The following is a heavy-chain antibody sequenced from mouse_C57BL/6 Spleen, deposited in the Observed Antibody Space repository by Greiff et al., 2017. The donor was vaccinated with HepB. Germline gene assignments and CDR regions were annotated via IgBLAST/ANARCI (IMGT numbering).Heavy chain of an antibody. CDR1: GYAFSSSW. CDR2: IYPGDGDT. D-gene: IGHD2-5*01. CDR3: ARGSNYGFDY. J-gene: IGHJ2*01. Sequence: VKLQESGPELVKPGASVKISCKASGYAFSSSWMNWVKQRPGKGLEWIGRIYPGDGDTNYNGKFKGKATLTADKSSITAYMQLSSLTSEDSAVYFCARGSNYGFDYWGQGTTLTVSS. V-gene: IGHV1-82*01.